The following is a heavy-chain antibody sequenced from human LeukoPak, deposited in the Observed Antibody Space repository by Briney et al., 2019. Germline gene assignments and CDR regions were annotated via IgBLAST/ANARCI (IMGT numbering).Heavy chain of an antibody. CDR3: GRSAPTNYFDY. Sequence: GASVKVSCKPSGYTFTSYAMNWVRQAPGQGLEWMGWINTNTGNPTYAQGFTGRFVFSLDTSVSTAYLQISSLKAEDTAVYYCGRSAPTNYFDYWGQGTLVTVSS. CDR1: GYTFTSYA. J-gene: IGHJ4*02. CDR2: INTNTGNP. V-gene: IGHV7-4-1*02. D-gene: IGHD1-1*01.